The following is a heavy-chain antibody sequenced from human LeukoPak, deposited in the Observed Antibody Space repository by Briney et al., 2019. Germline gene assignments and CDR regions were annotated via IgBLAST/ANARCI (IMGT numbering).Heavy chain of an antibody. J-gene: IGHJ4*02. CDR3: AKVRVVFNWNYAYYFDY. D-gene: IGHD1-7*01. V-gene: IGHV3-30*18. Sequence: GGSLRLSCAASGFTFSSYGMHWVRQAPGKGLEWVAVISYDGSNKYYADSVKGRFTISRDNSKNTLYLQMNSLRAQDTAVYYCAKVRVVFNWNYAYYFDYWGQGTLVTVSS. CDR1: GFTFSSYG. CDR2: ISYDGSNK.